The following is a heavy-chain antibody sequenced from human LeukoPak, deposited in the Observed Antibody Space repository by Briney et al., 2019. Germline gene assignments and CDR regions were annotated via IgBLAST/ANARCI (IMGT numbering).Heavy chain of an antibody. CDR2: IYYSGST. V-gene: IGHV4-39*07. CDR3: ARTRIRDGYIFRFSGGIDY. D-gene: IGHD5-24*01. Sequence: SETLSLTCTVSGGSISSSSYYWGWIRQPPGKGLEWIGSIYYSGSTYYNPSLKSRVTISVDTSKNQFSLKLSSVTAADTAVYYCARTRIRDGYIFRFSGGIDYWGQGTLVTVSS. CDR1: GGSISSSSYY. J-gene: IGHJ4*02.